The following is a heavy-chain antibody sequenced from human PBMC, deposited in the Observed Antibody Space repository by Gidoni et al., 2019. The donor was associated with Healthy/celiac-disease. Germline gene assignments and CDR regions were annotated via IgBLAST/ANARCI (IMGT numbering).Heavy chain of an antibody. J-gene: IGHJ6*03. D-gene: IGHD4-17*01. CDR1: GGSISSYY. CDR2: SYYSGST. Sequence: QVQLQESGPGLVKPSDTLSLTCTVSGGSISSYYLSWIRQPPGKGLEWIGYSYYSGSTNYNPSLKSRVTISVDTSKNQFSLKLSSVTAADTAVYYCARATGNYYYYYYMDVWGKGTTVTVSS. V-gene: IGHV4-59*01. CDR3: ARATGNYYYYYYMDV.